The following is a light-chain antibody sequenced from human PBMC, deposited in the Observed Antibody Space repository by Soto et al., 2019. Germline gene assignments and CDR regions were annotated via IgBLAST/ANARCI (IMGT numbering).Light chain of an antibody. CDR1: QDISVY. CDR2: SAS. V-gene: IGKV1-27*01. CDR3: QKFNTAALT. Sequence: DIQMTQSPSSLSASVGDRVTITCRASQDISVYLAWYQQKPGKVPKLLIYSASTFQSGVPSRFSSSGSGTDFTVTISSLQPEDVATYYCQKFNTAALTFGQGPRREIK. J-gene: IGKJ5*01.